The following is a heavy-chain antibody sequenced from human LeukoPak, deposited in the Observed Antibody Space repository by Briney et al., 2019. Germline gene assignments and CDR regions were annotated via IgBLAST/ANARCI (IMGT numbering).Heavy chain of an antibody. J-gene: IGHJ4*02. D-gene: IGHD3-22*01. Sequence: SETLSLTCTVSSGSISTSNYYWGWVRQPPGKALEWIGNIFYSGSTYYSPSLKSRVTISVDTSKNQFSLKLSSVTAADTAVYYCTLSYYDGSGYYLPPGWWGQGTLVTVSS. CDR3: TLSYYDGSGYYLPPGW. CDR2: IFYSGST. CDR1: SGSISTSNYY. V-gene: IGHV4-39*01.